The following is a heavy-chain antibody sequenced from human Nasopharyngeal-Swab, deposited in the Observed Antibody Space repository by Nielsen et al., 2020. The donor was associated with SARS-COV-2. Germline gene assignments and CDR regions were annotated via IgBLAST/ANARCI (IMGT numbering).Heavy chain of an antibody. CDR1: GFTFSNYA. D-gene: IGHD2-2*02. CDR3: AKSVCSGTNCYSYYYYMDV. J-gene: IGHJ6*03. V-gene: IGHV3-23*01. Sequence: GESLKISCAASGFTFSNYAMSWVRQAPGKGLEWVSAISGSGGGTYYADSVKGRFTISRDNSRNTLYLQMNSLIAEDTAVYYCAKSVCSGTNCYSYYYYMDVWGKGTTVTVSS. CDR2: ISGSGGGT.